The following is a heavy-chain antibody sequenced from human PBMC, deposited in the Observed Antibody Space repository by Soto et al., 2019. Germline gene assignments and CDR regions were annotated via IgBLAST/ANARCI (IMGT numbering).Heavy chain of an antibody. V-gene: IGHV1-2*02. Sequence: ASVKVSCKASGYTFTDYYMHWVRQAPGQGLEWMGWINPNSGGTNYAQKLQGRVTMTTDTSTSTAYMELRSLRSDDTAVYYCARDWYYDFWSGYYPDNWFDPWGQGTLVTVSS. CDR1: GYTFTDYY. J-gene: IGHJ5*02. CDR3: ARDWYYDFWSGYYPDNWFDP. D-gene: IGHD3-3*01. CDR2: INPNSGGT.